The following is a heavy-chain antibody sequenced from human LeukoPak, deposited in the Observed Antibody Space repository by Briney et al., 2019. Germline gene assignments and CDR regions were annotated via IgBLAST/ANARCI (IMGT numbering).Heavy chain of an antibody. CDR1: GFTFSSYG. D-gene: IGHD3-22*01. J-gene: IGHJ1*01. CDR2: IWYDGSNK. V-gene: IGHV3-33*01. CDR3: ARAYYYDSSGYPSGYFQH. Sequence: GRSLRLSCAASGFTFSSYGMPWVRQAPGKGLEWVAVIWYDGSNKYYADSVKGRFTISRDNSKNTLYLQMNSLRAEDTAVYYCARAYYYDSSGYPSGYFQHWGQGTLVTVSS.